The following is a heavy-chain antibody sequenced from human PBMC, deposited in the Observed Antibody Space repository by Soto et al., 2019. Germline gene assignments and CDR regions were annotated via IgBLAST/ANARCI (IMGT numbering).Heavy chain of an antibody. Sequence: LSLTCTVSGGSISGRCWSWVRQSPGKGLEWVGYFCYTGSTNYNPSLKSRVTISVDRSKTQCSLKLTSVTAADTAVYYCAKSHYDSSGYYIIDHWGQGTLVTVSS. J-gene: IGHJ5*02. CDR2: FCYTGST. CDR3: AKSHYDSSGYYIIDH. D-gene: IGHD3-22*01. V-gene: IGHV4-59*01. CDR1: GGSISGRC.